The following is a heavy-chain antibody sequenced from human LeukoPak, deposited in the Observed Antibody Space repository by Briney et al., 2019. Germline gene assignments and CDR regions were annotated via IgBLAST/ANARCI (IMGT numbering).Heavy chain of an antibody. D-gene: IGHD2-15*01. CDR3: AREKSGDIVVVVAASNWFDP. CDR2: IYYSGST. V-gene: IGHV4-39*07. J-gene: IGHJ5*02. Sequence: PSETLSLTCTVSGGSISSSSYYWGWIRQPPGKGLEWIGSIYYSGSTYYNPSLKSRVTISVDTSKNQFSLKLSSVTAADTAVYYCAREKSGDIVVVVAASNWFDPWGQGTLVTVSS. CDR1: GGSISSSSYY.